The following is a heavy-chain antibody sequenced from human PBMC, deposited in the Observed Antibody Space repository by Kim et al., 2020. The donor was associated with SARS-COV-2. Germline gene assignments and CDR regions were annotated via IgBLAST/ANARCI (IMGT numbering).Heavy chain of an antibody. CDR2: INDDGSDT. CDR1: GFTFSDFN. J-gene: IGHJ4*02. Sequence: GGSLRLSCAVSGFTFSDFNMHWVRQAPGKGLIWVSRINDDGSDTRYADFAKGRFTISRDNAKNTLNLQMHSLRAEDTAVYYCARDLDYILFDYWGQGALVTVSS. D-gene: IGHD4-4*01. V-gene: IGHV3-74*01. CDR3: ARDLDYILFDY.